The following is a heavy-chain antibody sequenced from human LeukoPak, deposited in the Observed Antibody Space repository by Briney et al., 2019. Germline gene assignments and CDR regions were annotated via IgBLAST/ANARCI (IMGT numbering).Heavy chain of an antibody. D-gene: IGHD3-22*01. CDR3: AKDSYYDSSGYYY. V-gene: IGHV3-23*01. CDR2: ISGSGGST. J-gene: IGHJ4*02. CDR1: GFTFSSYS. Sequence: GGSLRLSCAASGFTFSSYSMSWVRQAPGKGLEWVSAISGSGGSTYYADSVKGRFTISRDNSKNTLYLQMNSLRAEDTAVYYCAKDSYYDSSGYYYWGQGTLVTVSS.